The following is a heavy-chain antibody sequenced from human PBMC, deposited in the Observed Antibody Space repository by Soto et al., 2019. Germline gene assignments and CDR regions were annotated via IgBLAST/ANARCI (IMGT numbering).Heavy chain of an antibody. D-gene: IGHD3-16*01. V-gene: IGHV3-74*01. J-gene: IGHJ3*02. CDR3: AIFEGITPYIALGGGFGM. CDR2: ISPDGSDT. Sequence: EVQLVESGGGLVQPGGSLRLSCAASGFTFSSYWMNWVRQAPGMGLVWVSRISPDGSDTSYADSMKGRFTTSRDNAKNTLYLQRKRLRAEDTAVYDCAIFEGITPYIALGGGFGMWGQGTIVTVSS. CDR1: GFTFSSYW.